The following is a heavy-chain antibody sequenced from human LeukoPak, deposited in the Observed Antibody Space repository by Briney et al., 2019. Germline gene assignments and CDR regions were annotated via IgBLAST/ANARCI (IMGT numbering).Heavy chain of an antibody. CDR1: GFTFSTYW. D-gene: IGHD3-16*01. Sequence: PGGSLRLSCAASGFTFSTYWMRWVRQAPGKGLVWVSRIHSDGSSTSYAESVKGRFTISRDNAKNTLYLQMNSLRAEDTAVYYCTNDAPTRGIDYRGQGTLVTVSS. J-gene: IGHJ4*02. CDR2: IHSDGSST. CDR3: TNDAPTRGIDY. V-gene: IGHV3-74*01.